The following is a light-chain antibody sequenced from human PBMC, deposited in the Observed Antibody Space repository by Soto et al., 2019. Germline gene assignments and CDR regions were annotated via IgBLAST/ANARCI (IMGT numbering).Light chain of an antibody. J-gene: IGKJ1*01. CDR3: QQSYRTPS. V-gene: IGKV1-39*01. CDR1: QSISSY. CDR2: AAS. Sequence: DIQMTQSPSSLSASVGERVTITCRASQSISSYLNWYQQKPGKAPKLLIYAASSLQSGVPSRFRGSGSGTDFTLTISSLQPEDFATYYCQQSYRTPSLGHGTKVVIK.